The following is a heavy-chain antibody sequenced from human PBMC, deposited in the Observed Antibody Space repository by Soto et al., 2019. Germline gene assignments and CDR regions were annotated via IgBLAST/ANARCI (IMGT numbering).Heavy chain of an antibody. J-gene: IGHJ4*02. V-gene: IGHV3-15*01. CDR3: TTDLNGGFDY. D-gene: IGHD2-8*01. CDR2: IKSETDGETT. Sequence: RRLSCAASGFAFSNAWMSWVRQAPGKGLEWVGRIKSETDGETTDYVAPVKGRFTISRDDSKNTLYLQMNSLKIEDTAVYYCTTDLNGGFDYWGRGTLVTVSS. CDR1: GFAFSNAW.